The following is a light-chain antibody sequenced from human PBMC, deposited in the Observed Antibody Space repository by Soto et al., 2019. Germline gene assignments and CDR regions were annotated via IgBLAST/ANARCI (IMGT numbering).Light chain of an antibody. Sequence: QSALTQPASVSGSPGQSITISCTGTSSDVGSYNLVSWYQQHPGKAPKLMIYEVSKRPSGDSNRFSGSKSGNTASLTIYGLQAEDEADYYCCSYAGSSTPLIFGTGTKATVL. CDR3: CSYAGSSTPLI. CDR1: SSDVGSYNL. V-gene: IGLV2-23*02. J-gene: IGLJ1*01. CDR2: EVS.